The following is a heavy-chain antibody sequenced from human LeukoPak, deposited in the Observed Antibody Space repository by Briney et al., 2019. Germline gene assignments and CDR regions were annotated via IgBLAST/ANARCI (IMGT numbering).Heavy chain of an antibody. CDR1: GGTFSSYA. V-gene: IGHV1-69*13. D-gene: IGHD3-3*01. CDR2: IIPIFGTA. CDR3: ARVSWMEYDFWSGYYGDAFDI. Sequence: GASVKVSCKASGGTFSSYAISWVRQAPGQGLEWMGGIIPIFGTANYAQKFQGRVTITADESTSTAYMELSSLRSEDTAVYYCARVSWMEYDFWSGYYGDAFDIWGQGTMVTVSS. J-gene: IGHJ3*02.